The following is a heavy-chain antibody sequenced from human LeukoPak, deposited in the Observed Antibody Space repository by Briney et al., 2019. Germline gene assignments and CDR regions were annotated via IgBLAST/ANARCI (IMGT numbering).Heavy chain of an antibody. CDR1: GFTFSRYW. V-gene: IGHV3-74*01. J-gene: IGHJ3*02. Sequence: GGSLRLSCAASGFTFSRYWMHWVRHPPGKGLVWVSRINSEGSSTSYADSVKGRFTISRDNAKNTLYLQMNSLRVEDTAVYYCVKDLGSGWTPDAFDIWGQGTMVTVSS. D-gene: IGHD6-19*01. CDR3: VKDLGSGWTPDAFDI. CDR2: INSEGSST.